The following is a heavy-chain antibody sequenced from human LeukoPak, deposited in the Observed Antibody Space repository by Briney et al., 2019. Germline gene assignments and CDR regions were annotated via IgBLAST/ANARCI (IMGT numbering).Heavy chain of an antibody. CDR1: GFTFSSYG. Sequence: GGSLRLSCAASGFTFSSYGMHWVRQAPGKGLEWVALIRYDGNNKYYADSVKGRFTVSRDNSKNTLYLQMNSLRAEDTAVYYCAKDGRDIVVVVAATLGYWGQGTLVTVSS. D-gene: IGHD2-15*01. J-gene: IGHJ4*02. CDR3: AKDGRDIVVVVAATLGY. CDR2: IRYDGNNK. V-gene: IGHV3-30*02.